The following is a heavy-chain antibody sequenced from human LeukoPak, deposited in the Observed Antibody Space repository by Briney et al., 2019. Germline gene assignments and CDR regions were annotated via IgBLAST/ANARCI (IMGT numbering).Heavy chain of an antibody. CDR3: ARVPHCSSTSCYGTIDY. D-gene: IGHD2-2*01. CDR2: MNPNSGNT. V-gene: IGHV1-8*01. Sequence: ASVKVSCKASGNTFTSYDINWVRQATGQGLEWMGWMNPNSGNTGYAQKFQGRVTMTRNTSISTAYMELSSLRSEDTAVYYCARVPHCSSTSCYGTIDYWGQGTLSPSPQ. J-gene: IGHJ4*02. CDR1: GNTFTSYD.